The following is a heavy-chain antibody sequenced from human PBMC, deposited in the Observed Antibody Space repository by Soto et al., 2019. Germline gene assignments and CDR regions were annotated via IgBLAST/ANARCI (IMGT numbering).Heavy chain of an antibody. J-gene: IGHJ6*02. CDR3: ASQLTGDYYYYGMDV. CDR1: GGTFSSYA. D-gene: IGHD7-27*01. CDR2: IIPIFGTA. V-gene: IGHV1-69*12. Sequence: QVQLVQSGAEVKKPGSSVKVSCKASGGTFSSYAISWVRQAPGQGLEWMGGIIPIFGTADYAQKLQGRVTITADEPTSTAYMELSSLRSEDTAVYYCASQLTGDYYYYGMDVWGQGTTVTVSS.